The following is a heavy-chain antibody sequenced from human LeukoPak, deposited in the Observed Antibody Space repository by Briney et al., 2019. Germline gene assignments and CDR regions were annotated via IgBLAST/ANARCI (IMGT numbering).Heavy chain of an antibody. CDR1: GASISSSGHY. D-gene: IGHD3-22*01. V-gene: IGHV4-31*03. Sequence: SQTLSLTCTVSGASISSSGHYWSWIRQPPGKGLEWIGYISYSGTTYYNPSLKSRVTISMDTSKNQFSLNLRSVTAADTAAYYCAAYDSSGYCILADYWGQGTLVTVSS. J-gene: IGHJ4*02. CDR2: ISYSGTT. CDR3: AAYDSSGYCILADY.